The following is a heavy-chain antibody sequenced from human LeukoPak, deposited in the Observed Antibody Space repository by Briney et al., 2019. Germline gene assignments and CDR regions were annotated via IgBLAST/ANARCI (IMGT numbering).Heavy chain of an antibody. Sequence: GGSLRLSCVVSGFIFSDNVFHWVRQAPGKGLEWVAVISYDGSNKYYADSVKGRFTISKDNAKNSLYLQMNSLRAEDTAVYYCARDPKWLDYWGQGTLVTVSS. V-gene: IGHV3-30*03. CDR2: ISYDGSNK. CDR3: ARDPKWLDY. J-gene: IGHJ4*02. D-gene: IGHD5-12*01. CDR1: GFIFSDNV.